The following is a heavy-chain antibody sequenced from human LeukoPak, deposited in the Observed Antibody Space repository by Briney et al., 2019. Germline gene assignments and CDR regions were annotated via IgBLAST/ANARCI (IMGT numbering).Heavy chain of an antibody. CDR3: ADVKGGGVLMVYAPADYYYYMDV. Sequence: GGSLRLSCTASGFTFSSYAMSWVRQAPGKGLEWVSAISGSGGSTYYADSVKGRFTITRDNSKNPLYLQMNSLRDEDTAVCYYADVKGGGVLMVYAPADYYYYMDVWGKGTTVTVSS. J-gene: IGHJ6*03. CDR1: GFTFSSYA. CDR2: ISGSGGST. D-gene: IGHD2-8*01. V-gene: IGHV3-23*01.